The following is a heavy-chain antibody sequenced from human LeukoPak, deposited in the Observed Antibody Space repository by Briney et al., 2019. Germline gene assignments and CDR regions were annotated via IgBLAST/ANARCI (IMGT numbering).Heavy chain of an antibody. V-gene: IGHV5-51*01. Sequence: GESLKISCKGSGYSFSSYWIAWVRQMPGKGLEWMGIIFPGDSDTRYSPSFQGQVTISADKSISTAYLQCSSLKASDTAMYYCARQGRSGWYFDYWGQGTLVTASS. CDR2: IFPGDSDT. CDR3: ARQGRSGWYFDY. D-gene: IGHD6-19*01. CDR1: GYSFSSYW. J-gene: IGHJ4*02.